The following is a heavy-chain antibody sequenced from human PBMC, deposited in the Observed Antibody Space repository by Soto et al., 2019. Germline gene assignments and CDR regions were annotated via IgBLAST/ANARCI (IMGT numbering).Heavy chain of an antibody. J-gene: IGHJ6*02. CDR3: AREILSPDFYFHGMDV. V-gene: IGHV1-18*04. CDR1: GYTFTSYG. Sequence: QGPLVQSGAEVKKPGASVKVSCKASGYTFTSYGISWVRQAPGQGLEWMGWISAKKGNTKYAQKFQGRVTMTTDTXXXXAXMELRSLRSDDTAVYYCAREILSPDFYFHGMDVWGRGTTVTVSS. CDR2: ISAKKGNT. D-gene: IGHD2-15*01.